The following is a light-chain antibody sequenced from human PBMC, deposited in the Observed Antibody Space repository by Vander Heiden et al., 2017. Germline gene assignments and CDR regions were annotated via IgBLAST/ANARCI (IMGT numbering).Light chain of an antibody. Sequence: EIVLTQSPATLSLSPGERATLSCRASQSVSSYLAWYQQKPGQAPRLLIYDASNRATGIPARFSGSASGTDFTLTISSLDPEDFAVYYCQHRSNWPPLTFGGWTKVEIK. CDR1: QSVSSY. J-gene: IGKJ4*01. V-gene: IGKV3-11*01. CDR2: DAS. CDR3: QHRSNWPPLT.